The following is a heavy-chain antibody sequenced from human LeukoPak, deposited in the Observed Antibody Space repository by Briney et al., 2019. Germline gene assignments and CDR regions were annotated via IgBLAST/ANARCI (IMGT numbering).Heavy chain of an antibody. CDR3: AIGGGIESGGGRRGYYYMDV. Sequence: ASVKVSCKASGYTFTSYGISWVRQATGQGLEWMGWMNPNSGNTGYAQKFQGRVTITRNTSISTAYMELSSLRSEDTAVYYCAIGGGIESGGGRRGYYYMDVWGKGTTVTVSS. D-gene: IGHD2-15*01. J-gene: IGHJ6*03. V-gene: IGHV1-8*03. CDR2: MNPNSGNT. CDR1: GYTFTSYG.